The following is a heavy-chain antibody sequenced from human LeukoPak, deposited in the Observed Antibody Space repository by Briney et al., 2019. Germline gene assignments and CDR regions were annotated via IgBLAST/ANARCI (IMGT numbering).Heavy chain of an antibody. CDR1: GFTYGDYV. J-gene: IGHJ3*02. D-gene: IGHD3-22*01. CDR3: TRRYNYDSSGYYYVRDAFDI. V-gene: IGHV3-49*04. CDR2: IRSKAYGRTT. Sequence: GGSLRLSCTASGFTYGDYVMSWVPQAPGKGLEGVGFIRSKAYGRTTENAASVKGRFTISRDDSRSIAYLQMNSLKTEDTAVYYCTRRYNYDSSGYYYVRDAFDIWGQGTMVTVSS.